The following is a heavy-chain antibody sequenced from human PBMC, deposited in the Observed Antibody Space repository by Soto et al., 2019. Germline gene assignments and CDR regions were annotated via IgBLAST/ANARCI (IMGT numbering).Heavy chain of an antibody. CDR3: AGQWSAGCGAFDP. V-gene: IGHV4-4*02. CDR1: AGSVNNDKW. D-gene: IGHD6-19*01. J-gene: IGHJ5*02. Sequence: QVQLQESGPGLVKPSGPLSLTCAVSAGSVNNDKWWSWVRQPPGKGLEWIGEIHSSGITNYNPSLKSRASIFVDKFKNQFSVKLTSVTAADTAVYFCAGQWSAGCGAFDPWGQGTLVTVSS. CDR2: IHSSGIT.